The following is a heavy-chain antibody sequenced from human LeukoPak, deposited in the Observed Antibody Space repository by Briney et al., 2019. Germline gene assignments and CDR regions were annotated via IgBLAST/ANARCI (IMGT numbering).Heavy chain of an antibody. J-gene: IGHJ4*02. V-gene: IGHV3-21*01. D-gene: IGHD6-6*01. CDR1: GFTFSSYS. CDR3: ARGLYSSSSDLYYFDY. CDR2: ISSSSSYI. Sequence: GGSLRLSCAASGFTFSSYSMNWVRQAPGKGLEWVSSISSSSSYIYYADSVKGRFTISRDNSKNTLYLQMNSLRAEDTAVYYCARGLYSSSSDLYYFDYWGQGTLVTVSS.